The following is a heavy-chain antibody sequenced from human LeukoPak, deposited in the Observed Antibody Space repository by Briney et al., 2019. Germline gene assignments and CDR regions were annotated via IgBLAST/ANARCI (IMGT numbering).Heavy chain of an antibody. V-gene: IGHV3-21*01. J-gene: IGHJ6*04. CDR1: GFTFSSYS. Sequence: GGSLRLSCAASGFTFSSYSMNWVRQAPGKGLEWVSSISSSSSYIYYADSVKGRFTISRDNAKNSLYLQMNSLRAEDTAVYYCARDLYPYYYYGMDVWGKGTTVTVSS. CDR2: ISSSSSYI. CDR3: ARDLYPYYYYGMDV.